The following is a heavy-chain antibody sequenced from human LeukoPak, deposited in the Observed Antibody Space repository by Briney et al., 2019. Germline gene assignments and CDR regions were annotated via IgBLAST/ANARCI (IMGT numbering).Heavy chain of an antibody. V-gene: IGHV1-24*01. J-gene: IGHJ3*02. CDR3: ATVAYYQKGVAFDI. Sequence: ASVKVSCKVSGYTLTELSMHWVRQAPGKGLEWMGGFDPEDGETTYAQKFQGRVTMTEDTSTDTAYMELSSLRSEDTAVYYCATVAYYQKGVAFDIWGQGTMVTVSS. CDR2: FDPEDGET. D-gene: IGHD3-10*01. CDR1: GYTLTELS.